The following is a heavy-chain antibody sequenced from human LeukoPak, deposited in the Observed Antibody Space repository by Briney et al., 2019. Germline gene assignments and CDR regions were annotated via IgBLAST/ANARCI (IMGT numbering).Heavy chain of an antibody. Sequence: SETLSLTCTVSGRSISSYYWSWIRQPPGKGLEWIGYIYYSGSTNYNPSLKSRVTISVDTSKNQFSLKLSSVTAADTAVYYCARDHRARYCSSTGCLHYSYYMDVWGKGTTVTVSS. J-gene: IGHJ6*03. CDR2: IYYSGST. CDR3: ARDHRARYCSSTGCLHYSYYMDV. D-gene: IGHD2-2*01. V-gene: IGHV4-59*01. CDR1: GRSISSYY.